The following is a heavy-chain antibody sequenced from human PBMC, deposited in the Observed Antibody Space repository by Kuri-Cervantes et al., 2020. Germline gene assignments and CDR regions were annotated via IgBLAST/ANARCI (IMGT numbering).Heavy chain of an antibody. CDR2: ISAYNGNT. Sequence: ASVKVSCKASGYTFTSYGISWVRQAPGQGLEWMGWISAYNGNTNYAQKFQGRVTMTRDTSISTAYMELSRLRSDDTAVYYCARESSGYDPTFDYWGQGTLVTVSS. CDR1: GYTFTSYG. CDR3: ARESSGYDPTFDY. J-gene: IGHJ4*02. D-gene: IGHD5-12*01. V-gene: IGHV1-18*01.